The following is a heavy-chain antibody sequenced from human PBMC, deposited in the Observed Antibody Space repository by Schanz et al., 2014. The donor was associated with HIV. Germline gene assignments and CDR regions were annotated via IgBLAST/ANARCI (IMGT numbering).Heavy chain of an antibody. CDR3: AKGLQKFDWRSPFDY. CDR1: GYTFSDYY. CDR2: INTRTGDT. D-gene: IGHD3-9*01. V-gene: IGHV1-2*02. Sequence: QVQLVQSGAEVKMPGASVKVSCKSSGYTFSDYYMHWLRQAPGQGLEWMGWINTRTGDTIYAERLQGRVTLTRDTSINTAYMTLSRLGSDDTAVYFCAKGLQKFDWRSPFDYWGQGTPLTVSS. J-gene: IGHJ4*02.